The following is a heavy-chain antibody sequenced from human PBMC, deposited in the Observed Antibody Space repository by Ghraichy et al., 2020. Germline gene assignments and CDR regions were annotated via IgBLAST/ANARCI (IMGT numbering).Heavy chain of an antibody. CDR3: ARDRIAVAGPFDY. Sequence: GGSLRLSCAASGFTFSSYWMSWVRQAPGKGLEWVANIKQDGSEKYYVDSVKGRFTISRDNAKNSLYLQMNSLRAEDTAVYYCARDRIAVAGPFDYWGQGTLVTVSS. V-gene: IGHV3-7*01. D-gene: IGHD6-19*01. J-gene: IGHJ4*02. CDR1: GFTFSSYW. CDR2: IKQDGSEK.